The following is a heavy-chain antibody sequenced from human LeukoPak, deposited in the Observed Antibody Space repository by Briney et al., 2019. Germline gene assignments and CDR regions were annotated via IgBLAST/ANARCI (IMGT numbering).Heavy chain of an antibody. J-gene: IGHJ4*02. CDR2: ISSNGGST. D-gene: IGHD3-10*01. V-gene: IGHV3-64*01. CDR3: ARDAWFGNNRLDY. CDR1: GFTFSSYA. Sequence: GGSLRLSCAASGFTFSSYAMHWVRQAPGKGLEYVSAISSNGGSTYYANSVKGRFTISRDNSKNTLYLQMGSLRAEDMAVYYCARDAWFGNNRLDYWGQGTLVTVSS.